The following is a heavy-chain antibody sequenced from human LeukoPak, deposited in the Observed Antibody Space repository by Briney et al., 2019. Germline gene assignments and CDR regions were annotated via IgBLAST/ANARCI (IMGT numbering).Heavy chain of an antibody. CDR3: ARDGTDNWFDP. J-gene: IGHJ5*02. D-gene: IGHD1-1*01. Sequence: SETLSLTCTVSGGCISSGGYYWSWIRQHPGKGLEWIGYIYYSGSTYYNPSLKSRVTISVDTSKNQFSLKLSSVTAADTAVYYCARDGTDNWFDPWGQGTLVTVSS. V-gene: IGHV4-31*03. CDR2: IYYSGST. CDR1: GGCISSGGYY.